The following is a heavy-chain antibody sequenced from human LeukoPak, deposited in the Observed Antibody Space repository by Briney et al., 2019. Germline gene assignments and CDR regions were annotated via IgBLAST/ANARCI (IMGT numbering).Heavy chain of an antibody. V-gene: IGHV3-23*01. D-gene: IGHD6-13*01. CDR1: RFTIGSYA. CDR3: AALRRVAAGGAIIDY. CDR2: ISTIGLTI. Sequence: GGSLRLSCAASRFTIGSYAMSWVRQPPGKGLEWVSSISTIGLTIYYADSVKVRFTISRDNAKNTLYLQMNSLRAEDTAIYYCAALRRVAAGGAIIDYWGQGALVTVSS. J-gene: IGHJ4*02.